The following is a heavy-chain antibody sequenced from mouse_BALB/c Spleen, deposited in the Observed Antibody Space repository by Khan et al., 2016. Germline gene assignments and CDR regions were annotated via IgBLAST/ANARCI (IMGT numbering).Heavy chain of an antibody. CDR1: GYTFTSYW. CDR2: INPSTGYT. Sequence: QVQLQQSGAELTKPGASVKMSCKASGYTFTSYWMHWVKQRPGQGLEWIGYINPSTGYTEYNQKFKDKATLTADKSSSTAYMQLSSLTSEDSAVYYCARRDGNWYFDVWGAGTTVTVSS. J-gene: IGHJ1*01. D-gene: IGHD2-1*01. V-gene: IGHV1-7*01. CDR3: ARRDGNWYFDV.